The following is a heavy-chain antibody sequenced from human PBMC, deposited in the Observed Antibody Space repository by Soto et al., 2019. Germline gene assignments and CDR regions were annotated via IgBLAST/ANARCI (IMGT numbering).Heavy chain of an antibody. CDR3: ARSFGGVYGIIIEGTNGFAP. CDR1: GDTFTSYY. D-gene: IGHD3-16*01. Sequence: ASVKVSCKAPGDTFTSYYMHWVRQAPGHGLEWMEVINPNGGSTRFAQKFQGRVTMTRDTSTRTVYMELRGLTSEDTDVYYCARSFGGVYGIIIEGTNGFAPWGQGTLVTVSS. V-gene: IGHV1-46*01. J-gene: IGHJ5*02. CDR2: INPNGGST.